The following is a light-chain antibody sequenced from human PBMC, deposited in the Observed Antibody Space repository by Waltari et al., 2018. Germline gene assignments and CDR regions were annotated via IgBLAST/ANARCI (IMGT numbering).Light chain of an antibody. CDR2: QES. CDR3: QAWDSSTGV. Sequence: SYELTQPPSVSVSPGQTASITCSGDQLGDKYACWYQQKPGQSPVLVIYQESKRPSGIPERFSGSNSGNTATLTISGTQAMDEADYYCQAWDSSTGVFGTGTKVTVL. CDR1: QLGDKY. V-gene: IGLV3-1*01. J-gene: IGLJ1*01.